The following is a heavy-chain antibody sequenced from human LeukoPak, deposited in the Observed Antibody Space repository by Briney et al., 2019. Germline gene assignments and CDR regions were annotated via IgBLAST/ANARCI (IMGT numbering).Heavy chain of an antibody. CDR3: ARGGSLVYYDSSGPFDY. J-gene: IGHJ4*02. V-gene: IGHV4-59*08. CDR1: DGSITNYD. D-gene: IGHD3-22*01. CDR2: DHYSGST. Sequence: SETLSLTCTVSDGSITNYDWSWVRQPPGKGLEFIGHDHYSGSTNYNPSLKSRVTISVDTSKNQFSLKLSSVTAADTAVYYCARGGSLVYYDSSGPFDYWGQGTLVTVSS.